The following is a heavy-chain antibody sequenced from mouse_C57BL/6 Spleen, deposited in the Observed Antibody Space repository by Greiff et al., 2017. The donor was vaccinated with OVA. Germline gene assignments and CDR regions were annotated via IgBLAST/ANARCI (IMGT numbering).Heavy chain of an antibody. V-gene: IGHV1-55*01. Sequence: VQLQQPGAELVKPGASVKMSCKASGYTFTSYWITWVKQRPGQGLEWIGDIYPGSGSTNYNEKFKRKATLTVDTSSSTAYMQLSSLTSEDSAVYYCIYDGYSYFDVWGTGTTVTVSS. CDR1: GYTFTSYW. D-gene: IGHD2-3*01. J-gene: IGHJ1*03. CDR3: IYDGYSYFDV. CDR2: IYPGSGST.